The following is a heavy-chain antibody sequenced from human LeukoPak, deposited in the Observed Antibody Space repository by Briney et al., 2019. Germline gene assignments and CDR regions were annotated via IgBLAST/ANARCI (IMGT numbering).Heavy chain of an antibody. J-gene: IGHJ4*02. CDR3: ARAFGDPAFDY. D-gene: IGHD4-17*01. CDR1: GFTFSSNW. CDR2: INSDGSST. V-gene: IGHV3-74*01. Sequence: GVSLRLSCAASGFTFSSNWMHWVRQAPGKGLVWVSRINSDGSSTNYADSVKGRFTISRDNAKNTLYLQMNSLSAEDTAVYYCARAFGDPAFDYWGQGTLVTVSS.